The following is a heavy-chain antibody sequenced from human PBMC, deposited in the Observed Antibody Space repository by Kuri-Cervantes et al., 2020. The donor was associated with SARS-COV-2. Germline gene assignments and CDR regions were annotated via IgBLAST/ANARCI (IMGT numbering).Heavy chain of an antibody. CDR3: ASLPSPPYYYDSSAPGYGMDV. V-gene: IGHV3-33*01. CDR2: IWYDGSNK. Sequence: GGSLRLSCAASGFTFSSYGMHWVRQAPGKGLEWVAVIWYDGSNKYYADSVKGRFTISRDNSKNTLYLQMNSLRAEDTAVYYCASLPSPPYYYDSSAPGYGMDVWGQGTTVTVSS. D-gene: IGHD3-22*01. CDR1: GFTFSSYG. J-gene: IGHJ6*02.